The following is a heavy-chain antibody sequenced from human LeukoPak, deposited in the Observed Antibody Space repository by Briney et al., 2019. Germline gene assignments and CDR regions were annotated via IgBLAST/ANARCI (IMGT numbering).Heavy chain of an antibody. CDR1: RFTLSTYW. Sequence: GGSLRLSCAASRFTLSTYWMSWVRQAPGKGLEWVAHIKQDGSQEYYVDSVKGRFTISRDSAKNSLYLQMNSLRAEDTAVYYCARGVPYDSWSGPHYSDFWGQGTLVTVSS. D-gene: IGHD3-3*01. J-gene: IGHJ4*02. CDR3: ARGVPYDSWSGPHYSDF. V-gene: IGHV3-7*01. CDR2: IKQDGSQE.